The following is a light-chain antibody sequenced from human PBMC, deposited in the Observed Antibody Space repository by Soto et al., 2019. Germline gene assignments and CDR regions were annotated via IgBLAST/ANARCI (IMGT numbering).Light chain of an antibody. V-gene: IGKV3-15*01. CDR3: QPYNNWPPWT. Sequence: EIVLTQSPATLSVSPGERATLSCRASQSVNSNLAWYQQKPGQAPRLLIYGASTRATGIPARFSGSGSGTAFTLTISRLQSEDFAVYYCQPYNNWPPWTFGQGTKVEIK. CDR2: GAS. CDR1: QSVNSN. J-gene: IGKJ1*01.